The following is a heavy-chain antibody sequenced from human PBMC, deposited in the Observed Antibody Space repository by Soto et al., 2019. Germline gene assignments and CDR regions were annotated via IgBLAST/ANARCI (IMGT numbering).Heavy chain of an antibody. CDR1: GGSISSGDYY. Sequence: SETLSLTCTVSGGSISSGDYYWSWIRQPPGKGLEWIGYIYYSGSTYYNPSLKSRVTIAVDTSKNQFSLKLSSVTAAVTAVYYCARNVDNFDGYFDYWGQGTLVTVSS. CDR3: ARNVDNFDGYFDY. V-gene: IGHV4-30-4*01. J-gene: IGHJ4*02. CDR2: IYYSGST. D-gene: IGHD5-12*01.